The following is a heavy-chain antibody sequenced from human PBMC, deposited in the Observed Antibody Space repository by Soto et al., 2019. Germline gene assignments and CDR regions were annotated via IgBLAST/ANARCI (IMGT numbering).Heavy chain of an antibody. CDR1: GFIFSSYG. V-gene: IGHV3-33*01. J-gene: IGHJ1*01. D-gene: IGHD6-13*01. CDR3: ARGLRAAAGRDYFQY. Sequence: QVQLVESGGGVVQPGRSLTLSCAASGFIFSSYGMHWVRQAPGKGLQWVAVIWYDGSNTYYADSVKGRFTISRDNSKNTLYLQMNSLRAEDTVVYYCARGLRAAAGRDYFQYWGQGTLVTVSS. CDR2: IWYDGSNT.